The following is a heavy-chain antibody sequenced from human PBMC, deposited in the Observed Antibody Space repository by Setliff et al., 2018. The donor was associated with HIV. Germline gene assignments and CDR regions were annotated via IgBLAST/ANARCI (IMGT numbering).Heavy chain of an antibody. J-gene: IGHJ4*02. CDR2: IYASGIT. CDR1: GASITGHY. V-gene: IGHV4-4*09. Sequence: SETLSLTCTVSGASITGHYWSWIRQSPGKGMEWIGYIYASGITNYNPSLKSRVTISLDTSKNQFSLNLYSVTAADTAVYYCATRPADSSCLGVFDYWGRGTLVTVSS. D-gene: IGHD3-16*01. CDR3: ATRPADSSCLGVFDY.